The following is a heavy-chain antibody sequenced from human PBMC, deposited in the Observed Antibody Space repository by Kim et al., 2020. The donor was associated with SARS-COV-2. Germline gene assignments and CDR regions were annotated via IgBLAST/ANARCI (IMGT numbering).Heavy chain of an antibody. J-gene: IGHJ4*02. CDR3: AKNKDYDSSGTGYFDY. Sequence: YADSVKGRFTISRDNSKNTLYMQMNSLRAEDTAVYYCAKNKDYDSSGTGYFDYWGQGTLVTVSS. V-gene: IGHV3-33*06. D-gene: IGHD3-22*01.